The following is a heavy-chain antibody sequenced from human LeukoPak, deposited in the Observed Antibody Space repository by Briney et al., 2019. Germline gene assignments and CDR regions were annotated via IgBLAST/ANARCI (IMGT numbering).Heavy chain of an antibody. V-gene: IGHV3-23*01. CDR2: ISGSGGST. Sequence: PGGSLRLSCAASGFTFSDYYMSWIRQAPGKGLEWVSAISGSGGSTYYADSVKGRFTISRDNSKNTLYLQMNSLRAEDTAVYYCARGSTGLEYYFDYWGQGTLVTVSS. D-gene: IGHD2-8*02. CDR3: ARGSTGLEYYFDY. CDR1: GFTFSDYY. J-gene: IGHJ4*02.